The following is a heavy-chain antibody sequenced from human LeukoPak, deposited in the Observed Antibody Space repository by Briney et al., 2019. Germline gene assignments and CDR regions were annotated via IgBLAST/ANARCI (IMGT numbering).Heavy chain of an antibody. V-gene: IGHV4-59*08. Sequence: SETLSLTCTVSGGSISSYYWSWIRQPPGKGLEWIGYIYYSGSTNYNPSLNSRVTISVDTSKNQFSLKLSSVTAADTAVYYCARSYSLDYWGQGTLVTVSS. CDR1: GGSISSYY. D-gene: IGHD2-21*01. J-gene: IGHJ4*02. CDR2: IYYSGST. CDR3: ARSYSLDY.